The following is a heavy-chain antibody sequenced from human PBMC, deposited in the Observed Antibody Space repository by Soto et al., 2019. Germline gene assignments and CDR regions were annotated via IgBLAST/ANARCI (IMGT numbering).Heavy chain of an antibody. CDR1: GGTFSSYT. Sequence: QVQLVQSGAEVKKPGSSVKVSCKASGGTFSSYTISWVRQAPGQGLEWMGRIIPILGIANYAQKFQGRVTITADKATSTAYMELSSLRSEATAVYYCARALSSANYYYGSGSYYTGVFDPWGQGTLVTVSS. J-gene: IGHJ5*02. CDR3: ARALSSANYYYGSGSYYTGVFDP. V-gene: IGHV1-69*02. CDR2: IIPILGIA. D-gene: IGHD3-10*01.